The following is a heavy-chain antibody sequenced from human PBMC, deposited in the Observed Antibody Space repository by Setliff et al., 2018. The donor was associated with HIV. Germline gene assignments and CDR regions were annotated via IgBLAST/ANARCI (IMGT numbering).Heavy chain of an antibody. J-gene: IGHJ6*02. CDR1: GGSISSGNW. D-gene: IGHD3-16*01. CDR2: ISHSGST. Sequence: NPSETLSLTCAVSGGSISSGNWWSWVRQPPGEGLEWIGEISHSGSTNYNPSLKSRVTISLDKSINQFSLKVNSVTAADTAMYYCASSITVAGGRSYQYYAMDVWGQGTTVTVSS. CDR3: ASSITVAGGRSYQYYAMDV. V-gene: IGHV4-4*02.